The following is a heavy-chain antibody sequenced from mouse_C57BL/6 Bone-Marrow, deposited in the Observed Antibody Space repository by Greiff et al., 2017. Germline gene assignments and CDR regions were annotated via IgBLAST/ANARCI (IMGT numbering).Heavy chain of an antibody. V-gene: IGHV1-59*01. CDR2: IDPSDSYT. Sequence: VQLQQPGAELVRPGTSVKLSCKASGYTFTSYWMHWVKQRPGQGLEWIGVIDPSDSYTNYNQKFKGQATLTVDTSSSTAYMQLSSLTSEDSAVYYCSIWLRRRKNYWGQGTTLTVAS. D-gene: IGHD2-2*01. CDR1: GYTFTSYW. CDR3: SIWLRRRKNY. J-gene: IGHJ2*01.